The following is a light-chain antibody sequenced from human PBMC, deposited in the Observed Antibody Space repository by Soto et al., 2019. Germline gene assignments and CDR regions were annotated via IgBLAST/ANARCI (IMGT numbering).Light chain of an antibody. J-gene: IGKJ1*01. V-gene: IGKV3-20*01. CDR2: GAS. CDR3: QQYGSSSWT. Sequence: EIVLTQSPGTLSLSPGERATLSCRASQSVSSTYLAWYQQKSGQAPRLLIYGASSRATGIPDRFSGSGSGTDFTLTINRLEPEDFAVYYCQQYGSSSWTFGQGTKVEI. CDR1: QSVSSTY.